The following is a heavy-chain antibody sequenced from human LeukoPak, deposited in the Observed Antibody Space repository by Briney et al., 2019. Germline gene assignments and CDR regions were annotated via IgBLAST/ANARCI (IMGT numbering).Heavy chain of an antibody. CDR1: GFTFITYW. V-gene: IGHV3-74*01. CDR2: IKFDGSST. CDR3: ARTGYYNGHDF. J-gene: IGHJ4*02. Sequence: GGSLRLSFAAPGFTFITYWMHSVRQAPGKGLVWLSHIKFDGSSTNYADSVKGRFTISRDNAKNTLYLQMNSLRAEDTAVYYCARTGYYNGHDFWGQGTLVTVSP. D-gene: IGHD5-24*01.